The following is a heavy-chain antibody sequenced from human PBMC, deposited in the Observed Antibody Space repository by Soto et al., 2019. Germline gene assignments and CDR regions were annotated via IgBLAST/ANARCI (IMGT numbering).Heavy chain of an antibody. V-gene: IGHV3-15*01. Sequence: GGSLRLSCAASGSTFSNAWMSWVRQAPGKGLEWVGRIKSKTDGGTTDYAAPVKGRFTISRDDSKNTLYLQMNSLKTEDTAVYYCTTLEVATIGEYYFDYWGQGTLVTVSS. CDR2: IKSKTDGGTT. CDR1: GSTFSNAW. J-gene: IGHJ4*02. CDR3: TTLEVATIGEYYFDY. D-gene: IGHD5-12*01.